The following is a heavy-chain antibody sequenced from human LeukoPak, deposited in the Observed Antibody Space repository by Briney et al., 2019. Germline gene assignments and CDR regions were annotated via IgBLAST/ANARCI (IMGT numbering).Heavy chain of an antibody. CDR3: ARVVAEGRWLHGRLFDY. CDR1: GFTFDDYG. CDR2: IKQDGSEK. V-gene: IGHV3-7*01. J-gene: IGHJ4*02. Sequence: PGGSLRLSCAASGFTFDDYGMSRVRQAPGKGLEWVANIKQDGSEKYYVDSVKGRFTISRDNAKNSLYLQMNSLRAEDTAVYYCARVVAEGRWLHGRLFDYWGQGTLVTVSS. D-gene: IGHD5-24*01.